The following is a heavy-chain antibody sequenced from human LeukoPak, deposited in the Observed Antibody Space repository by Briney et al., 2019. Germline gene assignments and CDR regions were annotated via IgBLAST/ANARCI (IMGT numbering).Heavy chain of an antibody. J-gene: IGHJ5*02. CDR3: ASDYDP. CDR2: IRYDGSNK. V-gene: IGHV3-30*02. D-gene: IGHD4-11*01. CDR1: GFTFSNYG. Sequence: GGSLRLSCAASGFTFSNYGMHWVRQAPGKGLEWVAFIRYDGSNKYYADSVKGRFTISRDNAKNSLYLQMNSLRAEDTAVYYCASDYDPWGQGTLVTVSS.